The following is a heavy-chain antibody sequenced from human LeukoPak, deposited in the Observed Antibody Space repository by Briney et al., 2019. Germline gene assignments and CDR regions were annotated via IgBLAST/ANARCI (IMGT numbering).Heavy chain of an antibody. J-gene: IGHJ4*02. CDR3: AKTAQYSSSWIDC. CDR2: ISGSGRDT. V-gene: IGHV3-23*01. D-gene: IGHD6-13*01. Sequence: PGGSLRLSCAASGFTFSSYAMSWVRQAPGKGLEWVSGISGSGRDTYYADSVKGRFTISRDNSENTLYLQMNGLRAEDTAVYYCAKTAQYSSSWIDCWGQGTLVTVSS. CDR1: GFTFSSYA.